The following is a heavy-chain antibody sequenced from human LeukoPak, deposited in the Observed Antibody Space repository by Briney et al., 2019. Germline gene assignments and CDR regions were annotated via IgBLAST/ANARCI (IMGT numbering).Heavy chain of an antibody. CDR1: GFTFSSYS. V-gene: IGHV3-48*01. J-gene: IGHJ4*02. D-gene: IGHD6-6*01. CDR2: ISSSSSTI. CDR3: ARAPREARWASRYYFDY. Sequence: GGSLRLSCAASGFTFSSYSMNWVRQAPGKGLEWVSCISSSSSTIYYADSVKGRFTISRDNAKNSLYLQMNSLRAEDTAVYYCARAPREARWASRYYFDYRGQGTLVTVSS.